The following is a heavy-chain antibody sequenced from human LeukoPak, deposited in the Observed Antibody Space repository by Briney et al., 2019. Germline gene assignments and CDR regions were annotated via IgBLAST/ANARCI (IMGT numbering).Heavy chain of an antibody. V-gene: IGHV4-59*01. CDR1: GASISIFY. Sequence: PSETLSLTCTVSGASISIFYWTWFRQSPGKGLEWIGYISYSGTTKYSPSLKSRVTMSLDTSKNQFSLKLNSVTAADTAVYYCARNHGGWFDSWGQGTLVTVSS. J-gene: IGHJ5*01. CDR2: ISYSGTT. D-gene: IGHD4-23*01. CDR3: ARNHGGWFDS.